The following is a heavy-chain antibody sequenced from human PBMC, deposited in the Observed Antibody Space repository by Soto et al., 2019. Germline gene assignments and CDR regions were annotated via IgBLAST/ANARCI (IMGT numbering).Heavy chain of an antibody. Sequence: SETLYLTCTVSGYSLSSGSYWAWIRQPPGKGPECIVCIYHGGTTFYNSSLKSRITISVDTSNNQFSLQLTSVTAADTAVYYCARVHVMVVPSSTFDYWGHGTLVTVSS. V-gene: IGHV4-38-2*02. J-gene: IGHJ4*01. CDR3: ARVHVMVVPSSTFDY. CDR2: IYHGGTT. CDR1: GYSLSSGSY. D-gene: IGHD2-2*01.